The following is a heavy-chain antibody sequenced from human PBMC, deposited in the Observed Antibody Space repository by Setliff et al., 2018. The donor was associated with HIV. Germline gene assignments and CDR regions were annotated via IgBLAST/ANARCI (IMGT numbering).Heavy chain of an antibody. CDR1: GFTFISYW. D-gene: IGHD4-4*01. CDR2: INSDGSST. CDR3: ARFRLYHYSNKVDY. J-gene: IGHJ4*02. V-gene: IGHV3-74*01. Sequence: PGGSLRLSCVASGFTFISYWMHWVSQVPGKGLVWVSRINSDGSSTNYADSVKGRFTISRDNAKNTLYLQMNSLRVEDTAVYYCARFRLYHYSNKVDYWGQGTLVTVSS.